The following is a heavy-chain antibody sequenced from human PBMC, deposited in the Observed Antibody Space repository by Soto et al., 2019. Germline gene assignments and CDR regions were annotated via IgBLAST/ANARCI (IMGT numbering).Heavy chain of an antibody. CDR3: VKNIVVVPANVDIVATTPPIYYGMDV. CDR1: GFTFSSYA. J-gene: IGHJ6*02. Sequence: GGSLRLSCSASGFTFSSYAMHWVRQAPGKGLEYVSAISSNGGSTYYADSVKGRFTISRDNSKNTLYLQMGSLRAEDTAVYYCVKNIVVVPANVDIVATTPPIYYGMDVWGQGTTVTVSS. CDR2: ISSNGGST. D-gene: IGHD2-2*01. V-gene: IGHV3-64D*08.